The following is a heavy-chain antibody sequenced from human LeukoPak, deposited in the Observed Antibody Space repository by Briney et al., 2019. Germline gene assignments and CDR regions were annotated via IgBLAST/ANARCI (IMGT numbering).Heavy chain of an antibody. CDR1: GFTFSSYA. V-gene: IGHV3-15*01. CDR2: IKSKTDGGTT. Sequence: PGGSLRLSCAASGFTFSSYAMSWVRQAPGKGLEWVGRIKSKTDGGTTDYAAPVKGRFTISRDNSKNTLYLQMNSLRAEDTAVYYCAKDYQYYDFWSGYQKADAFDIWGQGTKVTVSS. D-gene: IGHD3-3*01. J-gene: IGHJ3*02. CDR3: AKDYQYYDFWSGYQKADAFDI.